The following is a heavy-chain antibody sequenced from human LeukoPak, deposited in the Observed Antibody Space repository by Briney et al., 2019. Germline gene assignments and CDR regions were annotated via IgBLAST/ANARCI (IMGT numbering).Heavy chain of an antibody. Sequence: GGSLRLSCAASGFTFSSYEMNWVRQAPGKGPEWVSYISSSGSTIYYADSVKGRFTISRDNAKNSLYLQMNSLRAEDTAVYYCARDQDYYGSGSYSYWGQGTLVTVSS. CDR1: GFTFSSYE. CDR3: ARDQDYYGSGSYSY. V-gene: IGHV3-48*03. CDR2: ISSSGSTI. J-gene: IGHJ4*02. D-gene: IGHD3-10*01.